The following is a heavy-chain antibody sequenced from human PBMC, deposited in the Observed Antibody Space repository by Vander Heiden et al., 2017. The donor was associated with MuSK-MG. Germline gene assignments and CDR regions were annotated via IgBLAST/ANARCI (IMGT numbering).Heavy chain of an antibody. Sequence: EVLLLESGGGLVQPGGSLRLSCAASGFTFNSYAMSWVRQAPGKGLEWVSAISDSGGTTYYADSVKGRFTISRDNSKNTLYLQMNSLRAEDTAVFYCAKVTTGKCSVWGAANYWGQGTLVTVSS. CDR2: ISDSGGTT. V-gene: IGHV3-23*01. CDR1: GFTFNSYA. CDR3: AKVTTGKCSVWGAANY. J-gene: IGHJ4*02. D-gene: IGHD2-15*01.